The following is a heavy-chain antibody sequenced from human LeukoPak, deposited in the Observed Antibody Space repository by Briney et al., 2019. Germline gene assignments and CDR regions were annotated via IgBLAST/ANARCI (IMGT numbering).Heavy chain of an antibody. CDR2: VFTSGNT. CDR1: GGSISSYY. J-gene: IGHJ4*01. D-gene: IGHD3-10*01. Sequence: SETLSLTCTVSGGSISSYYWTWIRQPAGKALEWIGHVFTSGNTNYNPSLKGRVTISIETSKSQFSLNLNSVTAADTAVYYCARGTGSLFYWGHGILVTVSS. V-gene: IGHV4-4*07. CDR3: ARGTGSLFY.